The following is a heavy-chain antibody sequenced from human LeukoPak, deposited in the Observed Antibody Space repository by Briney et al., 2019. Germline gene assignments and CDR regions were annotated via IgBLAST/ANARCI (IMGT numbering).Heavy chain of an antibody. V-gene: IGHV4-31*03. CDR1: GGSISSGGYY. CDR2: IYYSGST. J-gene: IGHJ4*02. CDR3: ARVPGAVRGVDY. Sequence: PSETLSLTCTVSGGSISSGGYYWSWIRQHPGKGLEWIGYIYYSGSTYYNPSLKSRVTISVDTSKNQFSLKLSSVTAADTAVYYCARVPGAVRGVDYWGQGTLVTVSS. D-gene: IGHD3-10*01.